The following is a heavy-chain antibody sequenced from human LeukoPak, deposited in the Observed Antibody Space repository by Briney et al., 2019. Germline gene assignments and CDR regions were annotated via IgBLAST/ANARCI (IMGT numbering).Heavy chain of an antibody. CDR2: ISTDGGGT. V-gene: IGHV3-64*01. Sequence: GGSLRLSCAASGFTFSDYAMHWVRQAPGKGLEYVSAISTDGGGTYYVNSVKARFTISRDNSKNTLYLQMGSLRAEDMAVYYCARYGSGSYYHYWGQGTLVTVSS. J-gene: IGHJ4*02. CDR3: ARYGSGSYYHY. D-gene: IGHD3-10*01. CDR1: GFTFSDYA.